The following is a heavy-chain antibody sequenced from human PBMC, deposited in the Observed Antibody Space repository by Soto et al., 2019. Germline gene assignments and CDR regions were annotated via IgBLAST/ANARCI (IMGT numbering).Heavy chain of an antibody. Sequence: QLLESGGGLVQPGGSLRLSCAASGFTFSLYSMNWVRQAPGQGLEWVSLISGSGGSTHYADSVEGRFTISRDNSKNTLYLEMESLRAEDTAVYYCAKVVKYDVLTGYYKGPDYYGMDVWGQGTTVTVSS. CDR3: AKVVKYDVLTGYYKGPDYYGMDV. CDR2: ISGSGGST. J-gene: IGHJ6*02. CDR1: GFTFSLYS. V-gene: IGHV3-23*01. D-gene: IGHD3-9*01.